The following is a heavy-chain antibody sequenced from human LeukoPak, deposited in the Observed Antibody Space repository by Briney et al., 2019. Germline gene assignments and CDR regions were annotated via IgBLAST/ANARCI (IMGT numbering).Heavy chain of an antibody. D-gene: IGHD3-3*01. CDR3: ARENRYRVPIGAQDGMDV. Sequence: GASVKVSCKASGYTFTGYYMHWVRQAPGQGLEWMGWINPNSGGTNYAQKFQGRVTMTRDTSISTAYMELSRLKSDDTAVYYCARENRYRVPIGAQDGMDVWGQGTTVTVSS. V-gene: IGHV1-2*02. CDR2: INPNSGGT. CDR1: GYTFTGYY. J-gene: IGHJ6*02.